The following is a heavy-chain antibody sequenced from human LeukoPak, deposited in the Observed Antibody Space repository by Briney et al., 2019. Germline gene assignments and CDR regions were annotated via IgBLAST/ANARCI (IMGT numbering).Heavy chain of an antibody. CDR1: GFTVSSNY. CDR2: IYSGGST. V-gene: IGHV3-53*01. CDR3: ARVRYAGFEIDW. Sequence: GGSLRLSCAASGFTVSSNYMSWVRQAPGKGLEWVSIIYSGGSTFYADSVKGRFTISRDNAKNSLFLQMNSLRADDTAFYHCARVRYAGFEIDWWGRGTLATVSS. J-gene: IGHJ4*02. D-gene: IGHD5-12*01.